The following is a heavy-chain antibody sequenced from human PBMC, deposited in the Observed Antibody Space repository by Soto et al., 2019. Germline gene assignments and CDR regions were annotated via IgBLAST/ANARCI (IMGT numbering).Heavy chain of an antibody. CDR2: IRSKANSYAT. CDR3: TRPGYSSSLTSRMDV. Sequence: EVQLEESGGGLVQPGGSLKLYCAASGFTFSGSAMHWVRQASGKGLEWVGRIRSKANSYATAYAASVKGRFTISRDDSKNTAYLQMNSLKTEDTAVYYCTRPGYSSSLTSRMDVWGQGTTVTVSS. D-gene: IGHD6-6*01. V-gene: IGHV3-73*02. J-gene: IGHJ6*02. CDR1: GFTFSGSA.